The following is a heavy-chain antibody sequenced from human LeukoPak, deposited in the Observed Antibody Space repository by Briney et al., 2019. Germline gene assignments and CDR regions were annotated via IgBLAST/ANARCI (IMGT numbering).Heavy chain of an antibody. V-gene: IGHV1-2*02. CDR3: ARDRVVVVPAAITGPLGN. CDR2: INPKSGGRDT. D-gene: IGHD2-2*01. CDR1: EYTFTDYY. J-gene: IGHJ4*02. Sequence: ASVEVSCKALEYTFTDYYIHWVRQAPGQGLEWMGWINPKSGGRDTNYAQKFQGRVTMTRDTSISTAYMELSRLRSDDTAVYYCARDRVVVVPAAITGPLGNWGQGTLVTVSS.